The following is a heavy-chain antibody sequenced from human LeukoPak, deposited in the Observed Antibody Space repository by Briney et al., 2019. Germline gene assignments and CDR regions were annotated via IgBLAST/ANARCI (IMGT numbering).Heavy chain of an antibody. J-gene: IGHJ3*02. V-gene: IGHV4-59*05. CDR3: ASGMYYYDSSGYIPPYAFDI. Sequence: SETLSLTCTVSGGSISSYYWSWIRQPPGKGLEWIGSIYYSGSTYYNPSLKSRVTISVDTSKNQFSLKLSSVTAADTAVYYCASGMYYYDSSGYIPPYAFDIWGQGTMVTVSS. CDR2: IYYSGST. D-gene: IGHD3-22*01. CDR1: GGSISSYY.